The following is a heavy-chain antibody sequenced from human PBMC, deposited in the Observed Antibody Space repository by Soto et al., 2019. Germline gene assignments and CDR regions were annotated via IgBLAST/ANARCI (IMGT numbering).Heavy chain of an antibody. CDR2: IYPGDSDN. Sequence: GESLKISCKASGYSFNTYWIGWVRQLPGKGPEWMGIIYPGDSDNRYSPSFEGQVTMSVDKSISTAYLQWSSLKASDTAMYYCARHESSDYAPFDYWGQGTLVTVSS. CDR3: ARHESSDYAPFDY. V-gene: IGHV5-51*01. J-gene: IGHJ4*02. D-gene: IGHD5-12*01. CDR1: GYSFNTYW.